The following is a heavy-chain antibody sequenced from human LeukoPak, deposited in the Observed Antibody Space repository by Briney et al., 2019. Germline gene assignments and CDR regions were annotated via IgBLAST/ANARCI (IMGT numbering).Heavy chain of an antibody. CDR3: TRIMDTAIDY. V-gene: IGHV3-73*01. CDR2: IRSKGNNYAT. D-gene: IGHD5-18*01. Sequence: PGGSLRLSCAASGFTFSNYWMHWVRQASGKGLEWVARIRSKGNNYATAYAASVKGRFTISRDDSKNMAYLQMNSLKTEDTAVYYCTRIMDTAIDYWGQGTLVTVSS. J-gene: IGHJ4*02. CDR1: GFTFSNYW.